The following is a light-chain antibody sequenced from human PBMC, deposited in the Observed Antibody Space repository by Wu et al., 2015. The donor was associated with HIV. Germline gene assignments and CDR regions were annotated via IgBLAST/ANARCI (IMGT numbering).Light chain of an antibody. Sequence: MMTQFPATLSVSPGERATLSCRASQSVNNKIAWYQQKPGQAPRLLLYGPSTRATGIPSRFTGSGSGTEFTLSISSLQSEDFAIYYCQQYNYWPTFGGGTKVEIK. V-gene: IGKV3-15*01. J-gene: IGKJ4*01. CDR1: QSVNNK. CDR2: GPS. CDR3: QQYNYWPT.